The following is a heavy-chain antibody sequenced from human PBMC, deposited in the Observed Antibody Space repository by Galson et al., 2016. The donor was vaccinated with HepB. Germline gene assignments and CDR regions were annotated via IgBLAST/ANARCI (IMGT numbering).Heavy chain of an antibody. CDR2: ITSTTDGGTT. CDR3: RYGMDV. CDR1: GFTFSNAW. Sequence: SLRLSCAASGFTFSNAWMSWVRQAPGKGLEWVGRITSTTDGGTTDYAAPVKGRFSISRDDSKNTLYLQMNSLKTEDTAVYYCRYGMDVWGQGTTVTVSS. V-gene: IGHV3-15*01. J-gene: IGHJ6*02.